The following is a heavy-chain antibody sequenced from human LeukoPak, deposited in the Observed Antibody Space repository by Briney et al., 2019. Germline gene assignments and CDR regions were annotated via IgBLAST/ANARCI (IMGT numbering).Heavy chain of an antibody. Sequence: SVKVSCKASGGTFSSYAITWVRQAPGQGLEWMGRIIPIVGIANYAQKFQGRVTITADKSTSTAYMELSSLRSEDTAVYYCARDPRYSSSAGLGFGYWGQGTLVTVSS. J-gene: IGHJ4*02. CDR1: GGTFSSYA. V-gene: IGHV1-69*04. CDR2: IIPIVGIA. D-gene: IGHD6-6*01. CDR3: ARDPRYSSSAGLGFGY.